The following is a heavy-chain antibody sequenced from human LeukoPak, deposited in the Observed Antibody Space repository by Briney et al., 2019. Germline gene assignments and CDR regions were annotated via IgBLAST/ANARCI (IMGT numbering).Heavy chain of an antibody. CDR3: AGGGKNWNDVGSLDY. V-gene: IGHV4-31*03. J-gene: IGHJ4*02. D-gene: IGHD1-1*01. CDR2: IYYSGST. CDR1: GGSISSGGYY. Sequence: SQTLSLTCTVSGGSISSGGYYWSWIRQHPGKGLEWIGYIYYSGSTYCNPSLKSRVTISVDTSKNQFSLKLSSVTAADTAVYYCAGGGKNWNDVGSLDYWGQGTLVTVSS.